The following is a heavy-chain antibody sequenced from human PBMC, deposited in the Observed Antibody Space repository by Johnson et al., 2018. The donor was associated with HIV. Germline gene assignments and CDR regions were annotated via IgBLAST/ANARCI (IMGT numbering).Heavy chain of an antibody. CDR3: AGDSAYSSGWYSGAFDI. Sequence: QLVESGGGVVQPGGSLRLSCAASGFTFSNAWMSWVRQAPGKGLEWVGRIKSKTDGGTTDYDAPVKGRLTITRYDPKNTLYLQMNSLRAEVTAVDYCAGDSAYSSGWYSGAFDIWGQGTMVTVSS. CDR1: GFTFSNAW. D-gene: IGHD6-19*01. CDR2: IKSKTDGGTT. J-gene: IGHJ3*02. V-gene: IGHV3-15*01.